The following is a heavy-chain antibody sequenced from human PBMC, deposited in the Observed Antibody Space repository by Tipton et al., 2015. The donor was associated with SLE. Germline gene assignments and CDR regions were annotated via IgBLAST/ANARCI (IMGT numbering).Heavy chain of an antibody. CDR2: INHSGST. CDR3: ARGPPYTYYYDNSGLDAFDI. Sequence: LRLSCAVYGGSFSGYYWSWIRQPPGKGLEWIGEINHSGSTNYNPSLKSRVTISVDTSKNQFSLKLSSVTAADTAVYYCARGPPYTYYYDNSGLDAFDIWGQGTMVTVSS. CDR1: GGSFSGYY. V-gene: IGHV4-34*01. D-gene: IGHD3-22*01. J-gene: IGHJ3*02.